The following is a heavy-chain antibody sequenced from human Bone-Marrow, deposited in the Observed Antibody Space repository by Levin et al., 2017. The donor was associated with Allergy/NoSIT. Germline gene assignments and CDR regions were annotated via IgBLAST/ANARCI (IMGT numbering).Heavy chain of an antibody. CDR1: GASTTSGGYY. CDR2: MYYSGSS. J-gene: IGHJ4*02. Sequence: SETLSLTCTVSGASTTSGGYYWSWVRQHPGKGLEWIGHMYYSGSSYYNPSLKSRLTISIDTSKNQFSLELTSVTAADTAVYYCARVGHTSGYFYYFDYWGQGTLVTVSS. V-gene: IGHV4-31*03. D-gene: IGHD3-22*01. CDR3: ARVGHTSGYFYYFDY.